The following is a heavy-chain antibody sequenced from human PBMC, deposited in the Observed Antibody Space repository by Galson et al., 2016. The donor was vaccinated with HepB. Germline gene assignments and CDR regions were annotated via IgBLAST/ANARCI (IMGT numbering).Heavy chain of an antibody. D-gene: IGHD3-9*01. CDR1: GFTFNTYS. Sequence: SLRLSCAASGFTFNTYSMNWVRQAPGKGLEWVSSISGTSTYIYYADSVKGRFTISRDNAKNSLYLQMNNVRAEDTAVYYCARDLRGMIRFFDWSTHFDSWGQGTVVTVSS. CDR3: ARDLRGMIRFFDWSTHFDS. V-gene: IGHV3-21*01. J-gene: IGHJ4*02. CDR2: ISGTSTYI.